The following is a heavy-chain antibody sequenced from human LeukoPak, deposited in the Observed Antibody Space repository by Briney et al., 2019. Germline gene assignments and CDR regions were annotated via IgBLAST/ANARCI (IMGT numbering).Heavy chain of an antibody. CDR2: ISVHNGKT. CDR1: GYIFTSFG. Sequence: ASVKVSCKASGYIFTSFGISWVRQAPGQGLEWMGWISVHNGKTNYVQKLQDRVIMTTDTSTNTAYMELRSLRSDDTAVYYCARVNNYDILSSFDYWGQGTLVTVSS. CDR3: ARVNNYDILSSFDY. J-gene: IGHJ4*02. V-gene: IGHV1-18*01. D-gene: IGHD3-9*01.